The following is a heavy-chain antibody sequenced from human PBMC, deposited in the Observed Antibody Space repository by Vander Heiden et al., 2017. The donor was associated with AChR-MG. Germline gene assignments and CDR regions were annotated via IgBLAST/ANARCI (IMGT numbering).Heavy chain of an antibody. CDR3: AKAQGGGRGVKNFDS. CDR2: LADGGDNT. V-gene: IGHV3-23*01. D-gene: IGHD3-10*01. J-gene: IGHJ4*02. Sequence: VRLLESGGALVQSGGSLTLSCAASGFTFSNSHVSRLRRATGKGLEWVSALADGGDNTYYTDSVKGRFTISRDMSKNTLYLRMNSLRAEDSAIYYCAKAQGGGRGVKNFDSGGPGTQGTVSS. CDR1: GFTFSNSH.